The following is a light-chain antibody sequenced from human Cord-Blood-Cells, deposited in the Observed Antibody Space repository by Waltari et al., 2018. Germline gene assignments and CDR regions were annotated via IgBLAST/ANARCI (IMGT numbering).Light chain of an antibody. J-gene: IGKJ2*01. Sequence: DIQMTQSPSSPSASVGDRVTITCRASQSISSYLNWYQQKPGQAPKLLIYAASSLQSGVPSRFSGSGSGTDFTLTISSLQPEDFATYYCQQSYSTPYTFGQGTKLEIK. CDR1: QSISSY. CDR2: AAS. V-gene: IGKV1-39*01. CDR3: QQSYSTPYT.